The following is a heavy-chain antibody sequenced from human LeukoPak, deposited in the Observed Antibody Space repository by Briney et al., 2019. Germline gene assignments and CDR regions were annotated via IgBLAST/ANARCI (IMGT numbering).Heavy chain of an antibody. CDR3: ARDLPGYSYGYGNWFDP. D-gene: IGHD5-18*01. Sequence: ASVKVSCKASGYTLTSYGISWVRQAPGQGLEWMGWISAYNGNTNYAQKLQGRVTMTTDTSTSTAYMELRSLRSDDTAVYYCARDLPGYSYGYGNWFDPWGQGTLVTVSS. V-gene: IGHV1-18*01. J-gene: IGHJ5*02. CDR1: GYTLTSYG. CDR2: ISAYNGNT.